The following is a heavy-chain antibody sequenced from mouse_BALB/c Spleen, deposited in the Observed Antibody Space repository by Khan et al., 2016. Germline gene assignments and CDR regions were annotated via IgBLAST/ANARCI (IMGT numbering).Heavy chain of an antibody. Sequence: EVKLEESGPGLVKPSQSLSLTCTVTGYSITSDYAWNWIRQFPGNKLEWMGYISYSGSTSYNPSLKSRISITRDTSKNQFFLQLNSVTTEDTATYYCARSYGYRWFAYWGQGTLVTVSA. CDR3: ARSYGYRWFAY. V-gene: IGHV3-2*02. D-gene: IGHD2-2*01. CDR2: ISYSGST. CDR1: GYSITSDYA. J-gene: IGHJ3*01.